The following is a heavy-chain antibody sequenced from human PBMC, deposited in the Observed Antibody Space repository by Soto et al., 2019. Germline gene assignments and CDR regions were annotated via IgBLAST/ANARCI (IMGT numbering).Heavy chain of an antibody. CDR1: GGSITSNNW. V-gene: IGHV4-4*02. D-gene: IGHD3-10*01. Sequence: QVQLLESGPGLVKPSETLSLTCAVSGGSITSNNWWSWVRQPPGKGLEWIGETFHSGTTNYNPSLKSRVTISVDKSKNQFSLKLTSVTAADTAVYFCARGRYGSGSSPLLKFDLWGQGTLVTVSS. J-gene: IGHJ5*02. CDR2: TFHSGTT. CDR3: ARGRYGSGSSPLLKFDL.